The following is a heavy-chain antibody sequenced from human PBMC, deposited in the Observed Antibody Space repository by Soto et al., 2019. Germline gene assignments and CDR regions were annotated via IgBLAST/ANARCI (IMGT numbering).Heavy chain of an antibody. D-gene: IGHD5-18*01. Sequence: SGPTLVNPTQTLTLTCTFSGFSLSSKGMRVSWIRQPPGKALEWLARIDWDDDKFYSPSLRTRLAISKGTSKSQVVLTMTNMDPLDTATYYCARAVDRAISDIWFDPWGQGTQVTVSS. CDR2: IDWDDDK. V-gene: IGHV2-70*04. J-gene: IGHJ5*02. CDR1: GFSLSSKGMR. CDR3: ARAVDRAISDIWFDP.